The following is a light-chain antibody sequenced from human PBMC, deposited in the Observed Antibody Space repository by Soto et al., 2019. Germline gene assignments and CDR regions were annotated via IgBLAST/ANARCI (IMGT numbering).Light chain of an antibody. J-gene: IGLJ3*02. Sequence: QSALTQPASVSGSPGQWITISCTGSSSDVGSYDRVSWYQQYPGKAPTLMIYEVNKRPSGISNRFSGSKSGNTASLTISGLQAEDEAHYYCCSSPGGPTWVFGGGTQLTVL. V-gene: IGLV2-23*02. CDR2: EVN. CDR3: CSSPGGPTWV. CDR1: SSDVGSYDR.